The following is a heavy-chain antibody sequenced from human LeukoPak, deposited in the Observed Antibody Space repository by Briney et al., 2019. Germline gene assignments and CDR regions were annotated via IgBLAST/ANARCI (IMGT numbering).Heavy chain of an antibody. CDR3: ARGVKMATPSGGY. CDR2: INPNSGGT. V-gene: IGHV1-2*02. CDR1: GYTFTGYY. J-gene: IGHJ4*02. Sequence: GASVKVSCKASGYTFTGYYIHWVRQAPGQGLEWMGWINPNSGGTNYAQKFQGRVTMTRDTSITTAYMELIRLTSDDTAVYYCARGVKMATPSGGYWGQGTLVTVSS. D-gene: IGHD5-24*01.